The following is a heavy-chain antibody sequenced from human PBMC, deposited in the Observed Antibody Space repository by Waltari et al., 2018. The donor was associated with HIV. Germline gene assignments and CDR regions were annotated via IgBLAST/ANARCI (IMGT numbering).Heavy chain of an antibody. CDR3: AKGCGSGYYYYGLDV. J-gene: IGHJ6*02. Sequence: EVQLLESGGGLVQPGGSLRLSCAASGFTFSSYAMSWVRQAPGKGLELVSAISGSGGRTYYADSVRGRFTISRDNSKNTLYLQMNSLRAEDTAVYYCAKGCGSGYYYYGLDVWGQGTTVTVSS. CDR2: ISGSGGRT. CDR1: GFTFSSYA. V-gene: IGHV3-23*01. D-gene: IGHD2-21*01.